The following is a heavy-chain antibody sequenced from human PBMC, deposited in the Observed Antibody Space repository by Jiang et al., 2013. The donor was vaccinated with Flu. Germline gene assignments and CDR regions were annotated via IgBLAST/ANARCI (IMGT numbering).Heavy chain of an antibody. CDR1: GYTFTGYY. Sequence: SGAEVKKPGASVKVSCKASGYTFTGYYMHWVRQAPGQGLEWMGWINPNSGGTNYAQKFQGRVTMTRDTSISTAYMELSRLRSDDTAVYYCARDLRYCSSTSCISRASVYYYYGMDVWGQGTTVTVSS. D-gene: IGHD2-2*01. CDR3: ARDLRYCSSTSCISRASVYYYYGMDV. V-gene: IGHV1-2*02. J-gene: IGHJ6*02. CDR2: INPNSGGT.